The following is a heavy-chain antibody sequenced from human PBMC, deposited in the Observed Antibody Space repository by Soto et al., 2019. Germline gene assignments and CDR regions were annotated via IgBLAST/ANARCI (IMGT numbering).Heavy chain of an antibody. J-gene: IGHJ5*02. V-gene: IGHV2-5*01. Sequence: QITLKESGPTLVKPTQPLTLTCTFSGFSLTTTGVGVGWIRQPPGKPLEWLALIYWNCDERYTPSLKSRLTITKDTSKNQVVLKMTNMDAADTATYYCAHSLIMGYMHRTFDPWCQGTLVTVSS. CDR3: AHSLIMGYMHRTFDP. CDR2: IYWNCDE. D-gene: IGHD3-16*02. CDR1: GFSLTTTGVG.